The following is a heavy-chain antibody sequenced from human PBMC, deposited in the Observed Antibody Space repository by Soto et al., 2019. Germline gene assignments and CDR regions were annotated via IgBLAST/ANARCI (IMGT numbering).Heavy chain of an antibody. CDR3: ARTEDSGSGSYHYCYGMDV. D-gene: IGHD3-10*01. V-gene: IGHV4-31*03. J-gene: IGHJ6*02. Sequence: QVQLQESGPGLVKPSQTLSLTCTVSGGSISSGGYYWSWIRQHPGKGPEWIGYIYYSGSTYYNPPLKRRCTKAVDTPKNPFSLKPSPVTAADTAVYYCARTEDSGSGSYHYCYGMDVWGQGTTVTVSS. CDR1: GGSISSGGYY. CDR2: IYYSGST.